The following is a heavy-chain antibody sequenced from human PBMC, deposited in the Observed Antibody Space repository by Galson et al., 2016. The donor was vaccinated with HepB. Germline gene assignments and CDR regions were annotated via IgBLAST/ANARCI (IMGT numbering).Heavy chain of an antibody. CDR1: GFTFRSYS. CDR2: ISSSSSYI. J-gene: IGHJ4*02. Sequence: SLRLSCAGSGFTFRSYSMNWVRQAPGKGLEWVSSISSSSSYIYYADSVKGRFTISRDNAKNSLYLQMNSLRAEDTAVYYCARGDIVGAISDYWGQGTLVTVSS. V-gene: IGHV3-21*01. CDR3: ARGDIVGAISDY. D-gene: IGHD1-26*01.